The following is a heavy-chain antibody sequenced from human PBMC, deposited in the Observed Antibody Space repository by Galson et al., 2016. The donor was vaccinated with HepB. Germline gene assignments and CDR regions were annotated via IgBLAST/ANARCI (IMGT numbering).Heavy chain of an antibody. D-gene: IGHD3-10*01. CDR3: ARDRVVQGARHYSYMDV. J-gene: IGHJ6*03. Sequence: SLRLSCAASGFNFGNYMMDWVRLPPGKGLEWVSGISGNTDFTYYADSAKGRFTISRDNAKNLVFLEVNSLRGDDTAVYFCARDRVVQGARHYSYMDVWGKGVTVIVSS. CDR1: GFNFGNYM. CDR2: ISGNTDFT. V-gene: IGHV3-21*06.